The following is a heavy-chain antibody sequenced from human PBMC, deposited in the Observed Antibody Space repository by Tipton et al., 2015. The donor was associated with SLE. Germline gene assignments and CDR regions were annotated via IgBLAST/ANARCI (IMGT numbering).Heavy chain of an antibody. CDR1: GGSISSGSYY. Sequence: LRLSCTVSGGSISSGSYYWSWFRQPAGKRLEWIGSMYTSGRTTYNPSLQSRVTISVDTSKNQFSLKLSSVTAADTAVYYCARLGYSSPDYWGQGTLVTVPS. CDR3: ARLGYSSPDY. CDR2: MYTSGRT. D-gene: IGHD6-13*01. J-gene: IGHJ4*02. V-gene: IGHV4-61*02.